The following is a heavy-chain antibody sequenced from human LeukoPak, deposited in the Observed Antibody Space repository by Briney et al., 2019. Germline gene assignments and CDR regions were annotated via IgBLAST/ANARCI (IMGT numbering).Heavy chain of an antibody. CDR2: IYSSGGT. J-gene: IGHJ3*02. D-gene: IGHD4-23*01. Sequence: SETLSLTCSVSGVSISSGSNYWGWIRQPPGKTLEWIGSIYSSGGTNYNPSLKSRVTISVLTSKNRFSLKLSSVTAADTAVYYCATLTGGDDAFDIWGQGTMVTVSS. V-gene: IGHV4-39*07. CDR1: GVSISSGSNY. CDR3: ATLTGGDDAFDI.